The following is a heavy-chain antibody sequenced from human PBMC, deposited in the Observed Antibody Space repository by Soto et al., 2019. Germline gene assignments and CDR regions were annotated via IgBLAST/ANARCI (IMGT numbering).Heavy chain of an antibody. CDR2: INRDGGST. V-gene: IGHV3-20*04. CDR1: GFPFDDYG. CDR3: ARAPGFYGDFFDY. J-gene: IGHJ4*02. D-gene: IGHD4-17*01. Sequence: EVQLVESGGGVARPGGSLRLSCEAFGFPFDDYGMSWVRQAPGKGLEWVSGINRDGGSTGYADSLKGRFTISRDNAKNSLYLQMNSLRAEDTAFYYCARAPGFYGDFFDYWGQGTLVTVSS.